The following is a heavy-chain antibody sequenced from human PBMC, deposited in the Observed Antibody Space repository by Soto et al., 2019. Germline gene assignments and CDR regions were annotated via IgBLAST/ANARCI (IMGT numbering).Heavy chain of an antibody. J-gene: IGHJ3*02. CDR3: ARGRGGWFINQLLNAFDI. CDR2: IYYSGST. Sequence: QVQLQESGPGQVKPSETLSLTCTVSGGSISSYYWSWIRQPPGKGLEWIGYIYYSGSTNYNPSLKSRVTISVDTSKNQFSLKLSSVTAADTAVYYCARGRGGWFINQLLNAFDIWGQGTMVTVSS. D-gene: IGHD2-2*01. CDR1: GGSISSYY. V-gene: IGHV4-59*01.